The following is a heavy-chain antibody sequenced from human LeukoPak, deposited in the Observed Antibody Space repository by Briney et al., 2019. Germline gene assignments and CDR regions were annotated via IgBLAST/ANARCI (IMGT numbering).Heavy chain of an antibody. CDR1: GGSFSGYY. V-gene: IGHV4-34*01. J-gene: IGHJ6*03. CDR2: MNHCGST. D-gene: IGHD3-10*01. CDR3: ARRLGRKFGERFYYYHYMDV. Sequence: TASETLSLTCAVYGGSFSGYYWSWIRQPPGKGLEWIGEMNHCGSTNHNPSLKSRVTISVDTSKNQFSLKLSSVTAADTAVYYCARRLGRKFGERFYYYHYMDVWGKGTTVTISS.